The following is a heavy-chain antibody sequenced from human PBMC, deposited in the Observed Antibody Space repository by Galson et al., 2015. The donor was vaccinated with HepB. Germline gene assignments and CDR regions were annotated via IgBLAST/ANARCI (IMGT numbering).Heavy chain of an antibody. V-gene: IGHV3-7*03. Sequence: SLRLSCAASGFTFSSYWMSWVRQAPGKGLEWVANIKQDGSEKYYVDSVKGRFTISRDNAKNSLYLQMNSLRAEDTAVYYCARTTHPCYYGMDVWGQGTTVTVSS. CDR1: GFTFSSYW. CDR3: ARTTHPCYYGMDV. CDR2: IKQDGSEK. J-gene: IGHJ6*02. D-gene: IGHD1-1*01.